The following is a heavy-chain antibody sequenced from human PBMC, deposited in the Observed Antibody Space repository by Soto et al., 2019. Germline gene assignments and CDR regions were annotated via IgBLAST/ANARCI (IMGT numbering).Heavy chain of an antibody. J-gene: IGHJ5*02. CDR2: TYYRSKWYN. V-gene: IGHV6-1*01. Sequence: SQTLSLTCAISGDSVSSNSAAWNWIRQSPSRGLEWLGRTYYRSKWYNDYAVSVKSRITINPDTSKNQFSLKLSSVTAADTAVYYCARGFLGRITIFGVAPGWFDPWGQGTLVTVSS. CDR3: ARGFLGRITIFGVAPGWFDP. CDR1: GDSVSSNSAA. D-gene: IGHD3-3*01.